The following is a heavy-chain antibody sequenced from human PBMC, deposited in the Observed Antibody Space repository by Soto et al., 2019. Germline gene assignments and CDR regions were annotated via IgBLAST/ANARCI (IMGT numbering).Heavy chain of an antibody. CDR3: ARGFITMIVVAPPDY. D-gene: IGHD3-22*01. J-gene: IGHJ4*02. CDR1: GYTFTSYA. Sequence: GASVKVSGEASGYTFTSYAIHWVRQAPGQRLEWMGWINAGNGNTKYSQKFQGRVTITRDTSASTAYMELSSLRSEDTAVYYCARGFITMIVVAPPDYWGQGTLVTVSS. V-gene: IGHV1-3*01. CDR2: INAGNGNT.